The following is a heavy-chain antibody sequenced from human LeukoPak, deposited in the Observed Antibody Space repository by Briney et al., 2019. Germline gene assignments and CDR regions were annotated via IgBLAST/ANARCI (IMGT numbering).Heavy chain of an antibody. Sequence: GGSLRLSCVGYGFTFSSHGMNWVRQAPGKGLEWVSYISSSGSTIYYADSVKGRFTISRDNAKNSLYLRMNSLRAEDTAVYYCAELGITMIGGVWGRGTTVTISS. CDR1: GFTFSSHG. J-gene: IGHJ6*04. CDR2: ISSSGSTI. D-gene: IGHD3-10*02. V-gene: IGHV3-48*04. CDR3: AELGITMIGGV.